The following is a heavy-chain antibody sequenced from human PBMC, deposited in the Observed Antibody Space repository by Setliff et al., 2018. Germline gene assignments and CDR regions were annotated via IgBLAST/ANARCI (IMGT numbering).Heavy chain of an antibody. J-gene: IGHJ3*01. CDR2: FRPSGKT. D-gene: IGHD4-17*01. CDR3: VRDAGDGYGVDAYAGGGFDF. Sequence: PSETLSLTCAVSGSAISSGHYWGWIRQPPGKGLERIGSFRPSGKTYYNPSLNSRVTISVDTSKKQFSLKVTSVTAADTAVYYCVRDAGDGYGVDAYAGGGFDFWGQGTMVTVSS. CDR1: GSAISSGHY. V-gene: IGHV4-38-2*02.